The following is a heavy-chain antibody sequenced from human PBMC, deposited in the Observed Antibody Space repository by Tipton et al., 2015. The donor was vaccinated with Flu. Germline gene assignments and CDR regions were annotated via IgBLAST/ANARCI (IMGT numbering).Heavy chain of an antibody. CDR3: VRGGSTNSIHYYAMDV. D-gene: IGHD1-26*01. J-gene: IGHJ6*02. CDR1: GGSISSGGYY. CDR2: IDTTGTT. V-gene: IGHV4-61*02. Sequence: TLSLTCTVSGGSISSGGYYWNWIRQPAGKGLGWIGRIDTTGTTNYNPSLKGRVTVSVDTSKNQFSLKLRSVTAADTALYCCVRGGSTNSIHYYAMDVWGQGTTITVSS.